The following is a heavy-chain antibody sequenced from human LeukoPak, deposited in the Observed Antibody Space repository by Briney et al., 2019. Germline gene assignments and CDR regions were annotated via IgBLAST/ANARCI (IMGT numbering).Heavy chain of an antibody. CDR2: IYHSGST. D-gene: IGHD5-18*01. J-gene: IGHJ4*01. V-gene: IGHV4-59*01. Sequence: SETLSLTCSVSGGSISHYYWSWIRQPPGKGLEWIGYIYHSGSTNNNPSLKSRVTISLDTSKSQFSLKLTSVAAADTAVYYCASGRYSYGNEYWGHGTLVTVSS. CDR3: ASGRYSYGNEY. CDR1: GGSISHYY.